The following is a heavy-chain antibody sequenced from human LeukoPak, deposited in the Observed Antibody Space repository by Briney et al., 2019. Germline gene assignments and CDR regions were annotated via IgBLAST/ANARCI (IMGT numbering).Heavy chain of an antibody. CDR3: ARDRYYYDSSGYYYLY. CDR1: GFTLRSYT. D-gene: IGHD3-22*01. V-gene: IGHV3-21*01. J-gene: IGHJ4*02. CDR2: ISSSSSYI. Sequence: GGSLRLSCAASGFTLRSYTMNWVRQASGKGLEWVSSISSSSSYIYYAGSVKGRFTIFRDNAKNSLYLQMNSLRAEDTAVYYCARDRYYYDSSGYYYLYWGQGTLVTVSS.